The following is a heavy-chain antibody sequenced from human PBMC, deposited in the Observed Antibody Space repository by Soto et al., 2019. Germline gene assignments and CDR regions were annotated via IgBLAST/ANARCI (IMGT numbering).Heavy chain of an antibody. D-gene: IGHD2-8*01. CDR1: GFTFCSYS. CDR2: ISYDGSDK. CDR3: AREYGLAVMVPVY. Sequence: GGSLRLSCAASGFTFCSYSMHWVRQTPGKGPERVAVISYDGSDKYYADSVKGRFTISRDNSNNTLYLQMNSLRREYMSVYYSAREYGLAVMVPVYWGQGNLVTVSS. V-gene: IGHV3-30*04. J-gene: IGHJ4*02.